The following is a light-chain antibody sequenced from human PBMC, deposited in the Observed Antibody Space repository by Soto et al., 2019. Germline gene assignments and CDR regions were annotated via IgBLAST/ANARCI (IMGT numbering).Light chain of an antibody. CDR3: QQYNTYWT. V-gene: IGKV1-5*01. CDR2: DAS. CDR1: QSISSW. J-gene: IGKJ1*01. Sequence: DIQMTQSPSTLSASVVDRVTITCRASQSISSWLAWYQQKPGKAPKLLIYDASSLESGVPLRFSGSGSGTEFTLTISSLQPDDFATYYCQQYNTYWTFGQGTKVDI.